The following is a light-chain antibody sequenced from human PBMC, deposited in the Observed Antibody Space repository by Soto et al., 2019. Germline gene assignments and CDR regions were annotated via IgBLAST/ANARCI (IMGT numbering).Light chain of an antibody. CDR3: CSYAAAYTAV. CDR2: DIS. J-gene: IGLJ3*02. CDR1: SSDVGAYHY. Sequence: QSALTQPRSVSGSPGQSVTISCTGTSSDVGAYHYVSWHQQHPGKAPKLLIYDISVRLPGVPDRFSGSKSGNTASLTISGLQVEDEADYYCCSYAAAYTAVCGGGTKLTVL. V-gene: IGLV2-11*01.